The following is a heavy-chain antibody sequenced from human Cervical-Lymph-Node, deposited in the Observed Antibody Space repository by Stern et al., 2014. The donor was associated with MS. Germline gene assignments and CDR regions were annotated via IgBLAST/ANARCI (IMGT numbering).Heavy chain of an antibody. J-gene: IGHJ4*02. D-gene: IGHD2-21*01. Sequence: EMQLVESGGDLVQPGGSLRLSCAASGFTFSSYWMHWVRQAPGKGLVWVSRINGDGSIINYADSVNGRFTISRDNAKNTLYLQMNSLRAEDTAVYYCARNRGGDYYEGSDYWGQGTLVTVSS. CDR1: GFTFSSYW. CDR3: ARNRGGDYYEGSDY. CDR2: INGDGSII. V-gene: IGHV3-74*02.